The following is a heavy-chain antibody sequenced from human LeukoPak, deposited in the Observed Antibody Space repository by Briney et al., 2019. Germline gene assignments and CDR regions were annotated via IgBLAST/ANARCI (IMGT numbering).Heavy chain of an antibody. J-gene: IGHJ5*02. Sequence: GASVKVSFKASGYTFTGYYMHWVRQAPGQGLEWMGWINPNSGGTNYAQKFQGRVTMTRDTSISTAYMELSRLRSDDTAVYYCARPLDYGDYLWGQGTLVTVSS. CDR1: GYTFTGYY. D-gene: IGHD4-17*01. CDR3: ARPLDYGDYL. V-gene: IGHV1-2*02. CDR2: INPNSGGT.